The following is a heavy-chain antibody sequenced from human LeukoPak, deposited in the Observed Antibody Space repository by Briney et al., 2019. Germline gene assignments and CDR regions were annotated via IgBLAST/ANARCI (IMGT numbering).Heavy chain of an antibody. D-gene: IGHD6-19*01. CDR2: INTNTGNP. Sequence: ASVKVSCKASGYTFTSYAMNWVRQAPGQGLEWMGWINTNTGNPTYAQGFTGRFVFSLDTSVSTAYLQISSLKAEDTAVYYCAGDQGIAVAGIGGGPYYYYYMDVWGKGTTVTVSS. CDR3: AGDQGIAVAGIGGGPYYYYYMDV. CDR1: GYTFTSYA. J-gene: IGHJ6*03. V-gene: IGHV7-4-1*02.